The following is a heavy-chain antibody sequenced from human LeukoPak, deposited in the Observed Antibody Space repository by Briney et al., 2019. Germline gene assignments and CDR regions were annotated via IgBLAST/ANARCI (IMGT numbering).Heavy chain of an antibody. CDR3: ATAPHGASGYIDV. J-gene: IGHJ6*03. CDR1: GFSLSTYS. CDR2: ISVSGTI. D-gene: IGHD3-16*01. Sequence: PGGSLRLSCAASGFSLSTYSLNWVRQTPGKGLEWLSYISVSGTIHYADSVKGRFTISRDNGRNSVSLQMNRLRAGDTGVYFCATAPHGASGYIDVWGRGTTVSVSS. V-gene: IGHV3-48*01.